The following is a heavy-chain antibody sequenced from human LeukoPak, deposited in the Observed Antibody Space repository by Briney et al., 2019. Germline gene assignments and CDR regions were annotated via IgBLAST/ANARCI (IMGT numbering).Heavy chain of an antibody. Sequence: SETLSLTCAVYGGSFSGYYWSWIRQPPGKGLEWIGEINHSGSTNYNPSLKSRVTISVDTSKNQFPLKLSSVTAADTAVYYCARGSTTVTTFWFDPWGQGTLVTVSS. CDR1: GGSFSGYY. CDR2: INHSGST. D-gene: IGHD4-17*01. J-gene: IGHJ5*02. CDR3: ARGSTTVTTFWFDP. V-gene: IGHV4-34*01.